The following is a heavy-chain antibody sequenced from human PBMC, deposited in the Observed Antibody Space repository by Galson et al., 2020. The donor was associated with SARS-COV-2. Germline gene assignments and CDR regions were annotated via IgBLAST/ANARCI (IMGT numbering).Heavy chain of an antibody. CDR1: GFTFSGSW. V-gene: IGHV3-7*01. J-gene: IGHJ2*01. Sequence: GESLKISCAASGFTFSGSWMNWVRQAPGKGLEWVASINQSGNVKSYVDSVRGRFTISRDNAKDSLYLQMDSLRVEDTAVYYCASPELTAAADWYFDLWGRGTLVTVSS. CDR2: INQSGNVK. CDR3: ASPELTAAADWYFDL. D-gene: IGHD6-13*01.